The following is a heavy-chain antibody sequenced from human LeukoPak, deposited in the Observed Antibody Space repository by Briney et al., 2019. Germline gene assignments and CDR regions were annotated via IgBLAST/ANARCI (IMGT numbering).Heavy chain of an antibody. J-gene: IGHJ4*02. CDR2: IRSKANNDAT. V-gene: IGHV3-73*01. CDR3: TSGLSVRRSNNMPVDY. Sequence: SGGSLRLACAASGFTFSGSAMHWVRQASGKGLEWVGRIRSKANNDATAYAASVKGRFTISRDDSKNTAYLQMNSLKTEDTAVYYCTSGLSVRRSNNMPVDYWGQGTLVTVSS. D-gene: IGHD2-2*01. CDR1: GFTFSGSA.